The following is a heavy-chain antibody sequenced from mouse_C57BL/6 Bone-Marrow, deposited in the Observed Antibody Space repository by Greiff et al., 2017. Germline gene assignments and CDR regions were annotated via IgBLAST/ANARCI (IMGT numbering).Heavy chain of an antibody. D-gene: IGHD3-3*01. V-gene: IGHV1-80*01. CDR2: IYPGDGDT. Sequence: QVQLKQSGAELVKPGASVKISCKASGYAFSSYWMNWVKQRPGKGLEWIGQIYPGDGDTNYNGKFKGKATLTADKSSSTAYMQLSSLTSEDSAVYFCARSRGRGSFDYWGQGTTLTVSS. CDR3: ARSRGRGSFDY. J-gene: IGHJ2*01. CDR1: GYAFSSYW.